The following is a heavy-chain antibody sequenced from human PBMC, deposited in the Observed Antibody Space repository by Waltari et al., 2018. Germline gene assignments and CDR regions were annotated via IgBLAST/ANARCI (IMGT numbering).Heavy chain of an antibody. J-gene: IGHJ4*02. D-gene: IGHD1-26*01. CDR2: IIGSDGNN. CDR1: GFTFSSDA. Sequence: EVQLLESGGGLVQPGGSLILSCAASGFTFSSDAMSWVRQAPGKWLEWVSTIIGSDGNNYDADSVKGRFTIPRDNSKNTLYLEMNSLRAEDTAVYYCAKYQQRSGRYPTTIDYSGQGTLVTISS. CDR3: AKYQQRSGRYPTTIDY. V-gene: IGHV3-23*01.